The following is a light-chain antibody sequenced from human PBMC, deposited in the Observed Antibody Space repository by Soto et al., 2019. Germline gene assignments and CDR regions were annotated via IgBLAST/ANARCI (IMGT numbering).Light chain of an antibody. CDR1: QSISSW. J-gene: IGKJ1*01. V-gene: IGKV1-5*02. CDR2: DAS. Sequence: DIQMTQSPSTLSASVGDRVTIICRASQSISSWLAWYQQKPGKAPKLLIYDASSLESGVPSRFSGSGSGTEFTLTISSLQPDDFATYYCQQYNSYSRTFGQGTKV. CDR3: QQYNSYSRT.